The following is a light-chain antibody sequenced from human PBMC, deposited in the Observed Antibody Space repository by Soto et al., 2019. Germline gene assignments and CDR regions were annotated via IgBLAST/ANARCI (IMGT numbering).Light chain of an antibody. CDR1: SSNIGGNS. V-gene: IGLV1-51*01. Sequence: QSVMTQPPSVSAAPGQKVTISCSGSSSNIGGNSVSWYQQLPGTAPKLLIYDDDKRPSGIPDRFSGSKSGTSATLGITGFQTGDEADYYCGSWDSSLNAYVFATGTKLTVL. J-gene: IGLJ1*01. CDR3: GSWDSSLNAYV. CDR2: DDD.